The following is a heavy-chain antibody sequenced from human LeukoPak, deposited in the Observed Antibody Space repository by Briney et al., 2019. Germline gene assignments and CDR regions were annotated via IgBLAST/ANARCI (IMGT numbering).Heavy chain of an antibody. J-gene: IGHJ4*02. CDR3: ARVERWLQYFDY. V-gene: IGHV1-3*01. CDR1: GHTSTTYA. Sequence: ASVKVSCKASGHTSTTYAIHWVRQAPGQGLEWMGWINAGNGNIKYSQKFQGRVTITRDTSASTAYMELSSLRSEDTAVYYCARVERWLQYFDYWGQGTLVTVSS. D-gene: IGHD5-24*01. CDR2: INAGNGNI.